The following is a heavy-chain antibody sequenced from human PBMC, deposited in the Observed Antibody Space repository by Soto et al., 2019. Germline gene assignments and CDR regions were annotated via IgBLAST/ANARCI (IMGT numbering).Heavy chain of an antibody. Sequence: ASVKVSCKASGGTFSSYAIIWVRQAPGQGLEWMGGIIPIFGTANYAQKFQGRVTITADESTSTAYTELSSLRSEDTAVYYCAGLYCISTSCYKYGMDVWGQGTTVTVSS. D-gene: IGHD2-2*02. J-gene: IGHJ6*02. CDR2: IIPIFGTA. CDR3: AGLYCISTSCYKYGMDV. CDR1: GGTFSSYA. V-gene: IGHV1-69*13.